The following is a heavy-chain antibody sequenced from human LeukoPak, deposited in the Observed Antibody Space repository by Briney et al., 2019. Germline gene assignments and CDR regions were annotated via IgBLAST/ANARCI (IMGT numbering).Heavy chain of an antibody. Sequence: GSLRLSCAASGFTFSTYTMNWVRQAPGKGLEWIGEVNLQGSTNYNPSLMGRVAISVHTSENHVSLQLTSVTAADTAVYYCAREGGPYRPLDYSGQGTLVTVSS. V-gene: IGHV4-4*02. CDR2: VNLQGST. CDR3: AREGGPYRPLDY. CDR1: GFTFSTYTM. J-gene: IGHJ4*02.